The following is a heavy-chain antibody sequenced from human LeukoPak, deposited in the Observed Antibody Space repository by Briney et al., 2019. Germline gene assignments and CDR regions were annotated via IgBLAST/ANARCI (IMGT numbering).Heavy chain of an antibody. D-gene: IGHD3-16*02. CDR2: INHSGST. V-gene: IGHV4-34*01. CDR1: GGSFSGYY. Sequence: SETLSLTCAVYGGSFSGYYWSWIRQPPGKGLEWIGEINHSGSTNYNPSLKSRVTISVDTSKNQFSLKLSSVTAADTAVYYCARRPDYVWGSYRYTGLYYFDYWGQGTLVTVSS. CDR3: ARRPDYVWGSYRYTGLYYFDY. J-gene: IGHJ4*02.